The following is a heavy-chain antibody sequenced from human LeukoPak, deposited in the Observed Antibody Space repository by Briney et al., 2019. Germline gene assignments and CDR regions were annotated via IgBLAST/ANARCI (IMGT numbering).Heavy chain of an antibody. J-gene: IGHJ4*02. CDR1: GFTFSSYG. Sequence: GGSLRLSCAASGFTFSSYGMHWVRQAPGKGLEWVTFIRYDGTNKSYADSVKGRFTISRDNSKNTLFLQMNSLRAEDTAVFYCARSSARWIGYYFDYWGQGTLVTVSS. D-gene: IGHD5-24*01. CDR3: ARSSARWIGYYFDY. CDR2: IRYDGTNK. V-gene: IGHV3-30*02.